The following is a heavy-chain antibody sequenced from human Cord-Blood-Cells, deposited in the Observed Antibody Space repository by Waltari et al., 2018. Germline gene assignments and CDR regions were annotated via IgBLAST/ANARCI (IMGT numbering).Heavy chain of an antibody. CDR3: TRDIVGIDY. CDR2: IRSKAYGGTT. J-gene: IGHJ4*02. V-gene: IGHV3-49*05. CDR1: GFTFGDYA. D-gene: IGHD2-15*01. Sequence: VQLVESGGGLVKPGRSLRLSCTASGFTFGDYAMSWFRQGPGKRLEWVAFIRSKAYGGTTEYAASVKGRFTISRDDSKSIAYLQMNSLKTEDTAVYYCTRDIVGIDYWGQGTLVTVSS.